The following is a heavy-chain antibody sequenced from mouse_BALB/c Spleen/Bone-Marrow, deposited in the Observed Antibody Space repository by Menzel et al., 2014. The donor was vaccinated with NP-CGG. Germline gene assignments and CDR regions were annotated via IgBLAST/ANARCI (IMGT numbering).Heavy chain of an antibody. CDR1: GYSFTVYT. CDR3: ARPGRYDGAWFAY. D-gene: IGHD2-14*01. V-gene: IGHV1-18*01. CDR2: INPYNGGT. J-gene: IGHJ3*01. Sequence: LQQSGPDLVKPGASMKVSCKASGYSFTVYTMNWVRQSHGKNLEWIGLINPYNGGTIYNQKFKGKATLTVDKPSSTAYMELLSLTSEDSAVYYCARPGRYDGAWFAYWGQGTLVTVSA.